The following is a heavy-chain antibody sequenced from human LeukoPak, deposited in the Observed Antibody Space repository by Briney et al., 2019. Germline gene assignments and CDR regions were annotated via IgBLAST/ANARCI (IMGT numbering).Heavy chain of an antibody. CDR2: IIPIFGTA. V-gene: IGHV1-69*13. J-gene: IGHJ4*02. D-gene: IGHD2-2*01. CDR1: GGTFSSYA. Sequence: SVKVSCKASGGTFSSYAISWVRQAPGQGLEWMGGIIPIFGTANYAQKFQGRVTITADESTSTAYMEPSSLRSEDTAVYYCARDEYCSSTSCYVGWGQGTLVTVSS. CDR3: ARDEYCSSTSCYVG.